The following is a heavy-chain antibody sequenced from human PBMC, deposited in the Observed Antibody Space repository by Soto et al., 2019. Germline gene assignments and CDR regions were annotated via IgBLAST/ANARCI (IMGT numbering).Heavy chain of an antibody. J-gene: IGHJ4*02. CDR1: GFTFSSYW. CDR3: ASRSAPVDF. Sequence: GGSLRLSCVASGFTFSSYWMNWLRQAPRRELVWVSEIDTDGNSRNYADSVKGRFTISRDNAKNSLYLQMNSLTAEDTAVYFCASRSAPVDFWGRGSLGTVSS. CDR2: IDTDGNSR. D-gene: IGHD2-2*01. V-gene: IGHV3-74*01.